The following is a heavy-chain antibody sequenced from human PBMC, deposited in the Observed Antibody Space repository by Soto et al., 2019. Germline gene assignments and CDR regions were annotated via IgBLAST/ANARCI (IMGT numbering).Heavy chain of an antibody. D-gene: IGHD3-9*01. CDR2: IYYSGST. Sequence: PSETLSLTCTVSGGSISSGGYYWSWIRQHPGKGLEWIGYIYYSGSTYYNPSLKSRVTISVDTSKNQFSLKLSSVTAADTAVYYCARDLYSHSYYDILTGYYEGGDYGMDVWGQGTTVTVSS. CDR1: GGSISSGGYY. CDR3: ARDLYSHSYYDILTGYYEGGDYGMDV. J-gene: IGHJ6*02. V-gene: IGHV4-31*03.